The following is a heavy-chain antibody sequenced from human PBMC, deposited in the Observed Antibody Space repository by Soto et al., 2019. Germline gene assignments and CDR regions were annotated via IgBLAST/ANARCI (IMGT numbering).Heavy chain of an antibody. CDR2: VSGRGGST. V-gene: IGHV3-23*01. Sequence: GGSLRLSCTASGFTFNHYAMSWVRQAPGKGLEWVSAVSGRGGSTKYADSVKGRFIISRDNSNSTLYLQMDSLRGEDTAVYYCAKDSTVTTSLYFYYYGFDVWGQGTTVTVSS. J-gene: IGHJ6*02. CDR1: GFTFNHYA. D-gene: IGHD4-17*01. CDR3: AKDSTVTTSLYFYYYGFDV.